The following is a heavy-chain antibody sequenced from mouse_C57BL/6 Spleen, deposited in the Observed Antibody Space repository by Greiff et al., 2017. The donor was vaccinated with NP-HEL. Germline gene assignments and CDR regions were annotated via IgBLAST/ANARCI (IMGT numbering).Heavy chain of an antibody. CDR3: ARQKGYYFDY. J-gene: IGHJ2*01. Sequence: EVKVVESGGGLVKPGGSLKLPCAASGFTFSDYGLHWVRPASEKGLEWVAYISSGSSTIYFADTVKGRFTISRDNANNPLCLQMTSLRSKDTGMYYCARQKGYYFDYWGQGTTLTVSS. CDR2: ISSGSSTI. CDR1: GFTFSDYG. V-gene: IGHV5-17*01.